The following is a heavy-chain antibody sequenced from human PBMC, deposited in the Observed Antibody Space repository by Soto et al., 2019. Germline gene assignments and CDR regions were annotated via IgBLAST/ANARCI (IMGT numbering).Heavy chain of an antibody. Sequence: ASVKVSCKASGYTFTGYYMHWVRQAPGQRLEWMGWINPNSGGTNYAQKFQGWVTMTRDTSISTAYMELSRLRSDDTAVYYCASSRCSGGSCYSAAPFLGMDVWGQGTTVTVSS. CDR2: INPNSGGT. D-gene: IGHD2-15*01. CDR1: GYTFTGYY. CDR3: ASSRCSGGSCYSAAPFLGMDV. J-gene: IGHJ6*02. V-gene: IGHV1-2*04.